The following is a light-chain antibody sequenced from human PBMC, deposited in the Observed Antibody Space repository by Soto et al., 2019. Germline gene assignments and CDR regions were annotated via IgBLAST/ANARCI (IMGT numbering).Light chain of an antibody. CDR3: QESYSTLWGT. J-gene: IGKJ1*01. CDR1: QSINTY. V-gene: IGKV1-39*01. Sequence: DIQMTQPPSSLSASVGGTVTITCRTSQSINTYLNWYQQKPGKAPKVLIYGASTLQSGVPLTFSGSGSGTDFTLTISSLQPEDFATYYCQESYSTLWGTCGQGTKVEIK. CDR2: GAS.